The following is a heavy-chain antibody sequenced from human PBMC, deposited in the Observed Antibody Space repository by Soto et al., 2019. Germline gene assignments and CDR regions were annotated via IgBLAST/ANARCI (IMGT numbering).Heavy chain of an antibody. CDR1: GFTFSDYY. CDR2: ISTTSDYT. J-gene: IGHJ4*02. Sequence: QVQLVESGGGLVKPGGSLRLSCAASGFTFSDYYMSWIRQAPGKGLEWVSYISTTSDYTNHADSVKGRFTISRDNAKNSLYLQMNSLRAEDTAVYYCARDFGSGYGPDYWGQGTLVTVSS. CDR3: ARDFGSGYGPDY. D-gene: IGHD3-22*01. V-gene: IGHV3-11*05.